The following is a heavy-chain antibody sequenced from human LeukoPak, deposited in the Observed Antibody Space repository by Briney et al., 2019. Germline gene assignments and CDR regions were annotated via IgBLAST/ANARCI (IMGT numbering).Heavy chain of an antibody. J-gene: IGHJ4*02. CDR1: GVSFSDNY. CDR2: INHSGST. Sequence: PSETLSLTCAVHGVSFSDNYWSWIRQPPGKGLEWIGEINHSGSTNYNPSLKSRVTISVDNSKNQFSLKMSSMTAADTAVYYCARAGWYTLDNWGQGTLVTVSS. D-gene: IGHD2-15*01. V-gene: IGHV4-34*01. CDR3: ARAGWYTLDN.